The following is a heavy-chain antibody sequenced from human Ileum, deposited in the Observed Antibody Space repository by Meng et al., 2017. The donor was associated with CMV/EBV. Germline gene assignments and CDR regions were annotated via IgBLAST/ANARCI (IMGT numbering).Heavy chain of an antibody. V-gene: IGHV3-7*01. Sequence: AAGFTFSSYWMSWVRQAPGKGLEWVANIKQDGSEKYYVDSVKGRFTISRDNAKNSLYLQMNSLRAEDTAVYYCARDSSSWYLWFDPWGQGTLVTVSS. CDR3: ARDSSSWYLWFDP. CDR1: GFTFSSYW. D-gene: IGHD6-13*01. CDR2: IKQDGSEK. J-gene: IGHJ5*02.